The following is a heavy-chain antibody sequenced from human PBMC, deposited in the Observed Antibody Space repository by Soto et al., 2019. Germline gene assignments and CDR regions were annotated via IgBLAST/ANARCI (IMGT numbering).Heavy chain of an antibody. J-gene: IGHJ4*02. CDR2: IYNIVST. Sequence: QVQLQESGPGLVKPSETLSLTCTVSEGSGSSGSYYWSWTVQPPGKGLEWIGYIYNIVSTNYNPSLTSGVTISVDTSRNQFSLNLTAVTAADTAVYYCARVNCDYGPFDYWGQRTMVTVSS. V-gene: IGHV4-61*01. D-gene: IGHD4-17*01. CDR3: ARVNCDYGPFDY. CDR1: EGSGSSGSYY.